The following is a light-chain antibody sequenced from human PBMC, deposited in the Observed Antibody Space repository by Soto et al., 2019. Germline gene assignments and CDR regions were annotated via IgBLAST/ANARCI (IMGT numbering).Light chain of an antibody. CDR1: TSDVGGYNL. Sequence: QSVLTQPASVSGSPGQSITISCSGTTSDVGGYNLVSWYQQHTAKAPKLLIYEGTQRPSGVSSRFSGSKSGSTASLTISGLQAEDEADYYCCSYASSSSYVFGTGTKLTVL. V-gene: IGLV2-23*01. CDR2: EGT. J-gene: IGLJ1*01. CDR3: CSYASSSSYV.